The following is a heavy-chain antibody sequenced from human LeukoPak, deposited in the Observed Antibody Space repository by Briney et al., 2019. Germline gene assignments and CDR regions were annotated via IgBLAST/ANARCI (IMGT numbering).Heavy chain of an antibody. D-gene: IGHD5-18*01. V-gene: IGHV3-21*01. CDR3: ASGPTAMVTSDAFDI. Sequence: GGSLRLSCAASGFTLSSYSMNWVGQAPGKGLEWVSSISSSSSYIYYADSVKGRFTISRDNAKNSLYLQMNSLRAEDTAVYYCASGPTAMVTSDAFDIWGQATMVTVSS. CDR2: ISSSSSYI. J-gene: IGHJ3*02. CDR1: GFTLSSYS.